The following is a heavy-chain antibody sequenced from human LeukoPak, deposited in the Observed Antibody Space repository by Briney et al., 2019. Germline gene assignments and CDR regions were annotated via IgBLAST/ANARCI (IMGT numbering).Heavy chain of an antibody. CDR1: GGSFSGCY. J-gene: IGHJ4*02. CDR2: INHSGST. Sequence: PSETLSLTCAVYGGSFSGCYWSWIRQPPGKGLEWIGEINHSGSTNYNPSLKGRVTISVDTSKKQFSLKLSSVTAADTAVYYCVTYYFDSSGPKKNYWGQGTLVTVSS. V-gene: IGHV4-34*01. D-gene: IGHD3-22*01. CDR3: VTYYFDSSGPKKNY.